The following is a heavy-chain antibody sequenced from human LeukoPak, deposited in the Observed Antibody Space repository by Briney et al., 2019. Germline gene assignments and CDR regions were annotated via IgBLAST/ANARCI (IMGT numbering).Heavy chain of an antibody. Sequence: SETLSLTCTVSGGSISSSSYYWGWIRQPPGKGLEWIGSIYYSGSTYYNPSLKSRVTISVDTSKNQFSLKLSSVTAADTAVYYCARAYCSGGSCYLDAFDIWGQGTMVTVSS. CDR1: GGSISSSSYY. D-gene: IGHD2-15*01. J-gene: IGHJ3*02. V-gene: IGHV4-39*07. CDR3: ARAYCSGGSCYLDAFDI. CDR2: IYYSGST.